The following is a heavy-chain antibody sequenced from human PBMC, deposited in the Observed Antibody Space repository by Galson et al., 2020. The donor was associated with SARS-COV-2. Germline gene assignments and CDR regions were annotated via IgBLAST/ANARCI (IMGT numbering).Heavy chain of an antibody. D-gene: IGHD6-6*01. V-gene: IGHV3-66*02. J-gene: IGHJ6*02. CDR2: IYRGGNT. CDR1: GLIVSSSY. CDR3: ARRMTSSWGMDV. Sequence: GGSLRLSCHVSGLIVSSSYMSWVRQAPGEGLEWVSTIYRGGNTYYADSVKGRFTISRDNSKTTLYLQTNSLRPEDTAVYFCARRMTSSWGMDVWGQGTTVTVSS.